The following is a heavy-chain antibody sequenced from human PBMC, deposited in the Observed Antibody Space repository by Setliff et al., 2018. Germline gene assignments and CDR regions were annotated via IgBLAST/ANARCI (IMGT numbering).Heavy chain of an antibody. CDR1: GYTFINYE. CDR3: ARGQAIRIRAAAGMWDR. D-gene: IGHD6-13*01. J-gene: IGHJ4*02. V-gene: IGHV1-18*01. Sequence: ASVKVSCKASGYTFINYEINWVRQAPGQGLEWMGWISAYNGNTNYAQKLQGRVTMTTDTSTSTAYMELRSLRSEDTAVYYCARGQAIRIRAAAGMWDRWGQGTLVTAPQ. CDR2: ISAYNGNT.